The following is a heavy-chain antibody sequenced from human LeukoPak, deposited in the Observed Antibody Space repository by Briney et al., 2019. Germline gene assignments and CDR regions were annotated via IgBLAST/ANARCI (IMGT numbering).Heavy chain of an antibody. CDR3: TTDVYRADYASGSYL. CDR2: IKSKTDGGTT. CDR1: GFIFSNAW. D-gene: IGHD3-10*01. J-gene: IGHJ4*02. V-gene: IGHV3-15*01. Sequence: GGSLRLSCGASGFIFSNAWMSWVRQAPGKGLEWVGRIKSKTDGGTTDYAAPVNGRFTISRDDSKNRLFLQMNSLQIEDTAVYYCTTDVYRADYASGSYLWGQGTLVTVSS.